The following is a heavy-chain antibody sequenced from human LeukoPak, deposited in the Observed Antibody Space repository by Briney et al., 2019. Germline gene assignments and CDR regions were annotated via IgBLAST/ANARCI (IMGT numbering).Heavy chain of an antibody. Sequence: ASVKVSCKASGYTFTVYHMHWVRQDPGQGLEWMGWISPNSGDTGFAQKFQGRVTMTRDTSISTAYLELSRLRSDDTAVYYCVRSGYNWGFDYWGQGTLVTVSS. V-gene: IGHV1-2*02. CDR2: ISPNSGDT. CDR1: GYTFTVYH. J-gene: IGHJ4*02. CDR3: VRSGYNWGFDY. D-gene: IGHD1-1*01.